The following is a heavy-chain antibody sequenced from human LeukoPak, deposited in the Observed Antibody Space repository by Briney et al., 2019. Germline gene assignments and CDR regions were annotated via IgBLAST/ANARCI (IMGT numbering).Heavy chain of an antibody. D-gene: IGHD3-10*01. CDR2: IYHSGST. CDR3: ARVTELKEYYFDY. Sequence: SETLSLTCTVPGYSISSGYYWGWIRQPPGKGLEWIGSIYHSGSTYYNPSLKSQVTISVDTSKNQFSLKLSSVTAADTAVYYCARVTELKEYYFDYWGQGTLVTVSS. J-gene: IGHJ4*02. V-gene: IGHV4-38-2*02. CDR1: GYSISSGYY.